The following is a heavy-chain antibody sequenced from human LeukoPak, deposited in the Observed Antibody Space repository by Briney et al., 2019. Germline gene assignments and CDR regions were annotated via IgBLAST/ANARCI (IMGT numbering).Heavy chain of an antibody. Sequence: PSETLSLTCTVSGDSINSYYWSWIRQPPGKGLEWIGYVYYTGITNYNPSLKSRVTISVDTSKNQFSLNLSSVTAADTAVYYCGRTASGYYHDYWGQGTLVTVSS. D-gene: IGHD3-22*01. V-gene: IGHV4-59*01. CDR1: GDSINSYY. CDR3: GRTASGYYHDY. J-gene: IGHJ4*02. CDR2: VYYTGIT.